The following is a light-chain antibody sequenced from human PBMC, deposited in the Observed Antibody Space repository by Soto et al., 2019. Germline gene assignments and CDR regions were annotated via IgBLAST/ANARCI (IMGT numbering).Light chain of an antibody. J-gene: IGLJ2*01. V-gene: IGLV2-14*02. Sequence: QSALTQPASVSGSPGQSITISCTGTSSDVGSYNLVSWYQQHPGKAPKVMIYEGSKRPSGIPDRFSGSQSGTSASLGITGLQTGDEAFYYCGTWDTVLSAVVFGGGIKLTVL. CDR2: EGS. CDR3: GTWDTVLSAVV. CDR1: SSDVGSYNL.